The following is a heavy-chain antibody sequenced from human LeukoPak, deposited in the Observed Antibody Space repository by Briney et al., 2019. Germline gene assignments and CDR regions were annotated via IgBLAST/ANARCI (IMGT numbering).Heavy chain of an antibody. V-gene: IGHV1-18*04. CDR3: ARVIVPAATAYYYYGMDV. Sequence: ASVKVSCKASGYTFTSYGISWVRQAPGQGLEWMGWISAYNGNTNYAQKLQGRVTMTTDTSTSTAYMELRSLRSDDTAVYYCARVIVPAATAYYYYGMDVWGKGTTVTVSS. D-gene: IGHD2-2*01. J-gene: IGHJ6*04. CDR1: GYTFTSYG. CDR2: ISAYNGNT.